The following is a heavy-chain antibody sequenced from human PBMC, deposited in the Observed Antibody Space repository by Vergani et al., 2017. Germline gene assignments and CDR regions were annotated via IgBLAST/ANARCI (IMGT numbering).Heavy chain of an antibody. D-gene: IGHD5-18*01. V-gene: IGHV1-2*02. CDR2: MNPNSGGT. CDR3: ARNTALDY. CDR1: GGTFSSYT. J-gene: IGHJ4*02. Sequence: QVQLVQSGAEVKKPGSSVKVSCKASGGTFSSYTISWVRQAPGQGLEWMGWMNPNSGGTNYAQKFQGRVTMTRDTSISTAYMELSSLRSDDTAVYYCARNTALDYWGQGTRVTVSS.